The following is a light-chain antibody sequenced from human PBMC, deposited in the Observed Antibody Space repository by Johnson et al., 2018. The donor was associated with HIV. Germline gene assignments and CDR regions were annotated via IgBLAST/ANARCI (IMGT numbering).Light chain of an antibody. CDR3: GTWDNSLSVYV. J-gene: IGLJ1*01. CDR1: YSNIEHNY. Sequence: SMLTQPPSVSAAAGQKVTISCSGTYSNIEHNYVSWYQQLPGTAPKLLIYGTTKRPSGIPDRFSGSKSGPSATLGITGLQTGDEADYYCGTWDNSLSVYVFGTGTKVTVL. CDR2: GTT. V-gene: IGLV1-51*01.